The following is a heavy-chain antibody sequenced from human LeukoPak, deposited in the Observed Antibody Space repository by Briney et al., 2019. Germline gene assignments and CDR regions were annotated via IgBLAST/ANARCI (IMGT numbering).Heavy chain of an antibody. CDR2: INAYHGNT. CDR3: ARELLQQTKYYDYVWGSYRPEPFDY. Sequence: ASVKLSCTASGYTFTSYGISWVRQAPGQGLEWMGWINAYHGNTNYAQKLQGRDTMTTDTSTSTDYMELRSLRSDDTAVYYCARELLQQTKYYDYVWGSYRPEPFDYWGQGTLVTVS. J-gene: IGHJ4*02. V-gene: IGHV1-18*01. CDR1: GYTFTSYG. D-gene: IGHD3-16*02.